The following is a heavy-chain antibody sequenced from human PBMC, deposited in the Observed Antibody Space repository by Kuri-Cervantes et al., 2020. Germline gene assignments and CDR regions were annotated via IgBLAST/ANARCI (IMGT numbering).Heavy chain of an antibody. CDR1: GFTFSSYG. J-gene: IGHJ5*01. Sequence: GESLKISCAASGFTFSSYGMHWVRQAPGKGLEWVALISYDGSNKYYADSVKGRSTISRDNSKNSLYLQMNSLRVEDTALYYCARHDWFESWGQGTRVTVSS. V-gene: IGHV3-30*03. CDR2: ISYDGSNK. CDR3: ARHDWFES.